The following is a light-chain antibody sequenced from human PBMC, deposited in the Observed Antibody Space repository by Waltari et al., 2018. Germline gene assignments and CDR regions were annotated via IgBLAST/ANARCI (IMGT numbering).Light chain of an antibody. Sequence: EVVLTQSPGPLSLSPGAGATLSCRASQSISHYLAWYQPKPGQAPRLLIYHASSRATGIPDRFSGSGSGTDFSLTISRLEPEDFAVYYCQHYVNLPATFGQGTKVEIK. CDR3: QHYVNLPAT. CDR2: HAS. J-gene: IGKJ1*01. V-gene: IGKV3-20*01. CDR1: QSISHY.